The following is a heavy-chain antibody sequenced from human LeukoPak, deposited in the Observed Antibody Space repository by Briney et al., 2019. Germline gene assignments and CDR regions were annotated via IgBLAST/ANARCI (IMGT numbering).Heavy chain of an antibody. J-gene: IGHJ3*02. CDR3: AREGEYCSSTSCYPDAFDI. D-gene: IGHD2-2*01. Sequence: SQTLSLTCAVSGGSISSGGYSWSWIRQPPGKGLEWIGYIYHSGSTYYNPSLKSRVTISVDTSKNQFSLKLSSVTAADTAVYYCAREGEYCSSTSCYPDAFDIWGQGTMVTVSS. CDR1: GGSISSGGYS. CDR2: IYHSGST. V-gene: IGHV4-30-2*01.